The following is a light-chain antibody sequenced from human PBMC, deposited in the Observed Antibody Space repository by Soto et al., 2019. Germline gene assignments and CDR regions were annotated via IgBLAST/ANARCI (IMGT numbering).Light chain of an antibody. CDR3: QEYNNWPSLT. CDR1: QSVSSN. Sequence: EIVMTQSPATLSLSPGERGTLSCRASQSVSSNLAWYQQKPGQAPRLLIYGASTRATGIPARFSGSGSGTQFTLTISSLQSEDFAVYYCQEYNNWPSLTFGGGTKVEIK. CDR2: GAS. V-gene: IGKV3-15*01. J-gene: IGKJ4*01.